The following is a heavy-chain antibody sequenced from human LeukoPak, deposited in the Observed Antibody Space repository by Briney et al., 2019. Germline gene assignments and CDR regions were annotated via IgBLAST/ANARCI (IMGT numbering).Heavy chain of an antibody. CDR2: ISGSGGST. V-gene: IGHV3-23*01. CDR3: AKAIVVVVAATPPDY. D-gene: IGHD2-15*01. CDR1: EFTFSSYA. Sequence: GGSLKLSVPAPEFTFSSYAMSWVRKAPGKGLEGAPAISGSGGSTYYADSVKGRFTISRDNSKNTLYLQMNSLRAEDTAVYYCAKAIVVVVAATPPDYWGQGTLVTVSS. J-gene: IGHJ4*02.